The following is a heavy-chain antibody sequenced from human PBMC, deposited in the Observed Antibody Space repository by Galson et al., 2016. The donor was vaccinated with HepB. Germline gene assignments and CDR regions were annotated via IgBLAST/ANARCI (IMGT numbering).Heavy chain of an antibody. CDR3: ATGISVAGKYYYYYMDV. CDR2: IYYSGST. CDR1: GDSISGTEYY. J-gene: IGHJ6*03. Sequence: SETLSLTCIVSGDSISGTEYYWGWIRQSPGRGLEWIGRIYYSGSTYYNPSLKSRVTISVDTSKNQFSLRLSSVTAADTAVYYCATGISVAGKYYYYYMDVWGKGTPVTVSS. D-gene: IGHD6-19*01. V-gene: IGHV4-39*01.